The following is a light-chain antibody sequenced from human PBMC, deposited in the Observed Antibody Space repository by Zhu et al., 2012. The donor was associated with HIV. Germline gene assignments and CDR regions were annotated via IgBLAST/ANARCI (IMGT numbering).Light chain of an antibody. Sequence: DTQMTQSPSTLSASVGDRVTITCRASQSITTWLAWYQQKPGKAPKLLIYKASILQTWVPSRFSGSGSGTEFTLTISSLQPDDFATYYCQQYSSLSTFGPGRKCISN. CDR3: QQYSSLST. CDR1: QSITTW. V-gene: IGKV1-5*03. CDR2: KAS. J-gene: IGKJ3*01.